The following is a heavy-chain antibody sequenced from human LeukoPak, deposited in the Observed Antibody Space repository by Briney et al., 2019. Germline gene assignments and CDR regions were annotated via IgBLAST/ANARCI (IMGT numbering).Heavy chain of an antibody. CDR1: GFTFSSYS. CDR3: ARYPRGYVDY. Sequence: PGGSLRLSCAASGFTFSSYSMNWVRQAPGKGLEWVSYISSSSSTIYYADSVKGRFTISRDNAKNSLYLQMNSLRAEDTAVYYCARYPRGYVDYWGQGTLVTVSS. CDR2: ISSSSSTI. J-gene: IGHJ4*02. V-gene: IGHV3-48*01.